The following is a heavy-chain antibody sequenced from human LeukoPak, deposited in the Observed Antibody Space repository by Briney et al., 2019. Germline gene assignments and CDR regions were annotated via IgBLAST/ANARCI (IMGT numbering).Heavy chain of an antibody. CDR2: IYYSGST. CDR3: ARGRLIMGFGEGVTYFDY. CDR1: GGSISSYY. V-gene: IGHV4-59*01. J-gene: IGHJ4*02. D-gene: IGHD3-10*01. Sequence: SEPLSLTCTVSGGSISSYYWSWIRQPPGKGLEWIGYIYYSGSTNYNPSLKSRVTISVDTSKNQFSLKLSSVTAADTAVYYCARGRLIMGFGEGVTYFDYWGQGTLVTVSS.